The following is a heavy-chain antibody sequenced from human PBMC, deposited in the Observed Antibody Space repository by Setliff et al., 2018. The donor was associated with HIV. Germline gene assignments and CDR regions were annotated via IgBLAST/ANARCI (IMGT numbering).Heavy chain of an antibody. CDR1: GYTFSRYA. J-gene: IGHJ4*02. CDR3: ARDYLDGYNSGYFDY. V-gene: IGHV1-2*02. D-gene: IGHD5-18*01. CDR2: INPNSGGT. Sequence: GASVKVSCKASGYTFSRYAMHWVRQAPGQRLEWMGWINPNSGGTNYAQKFQGRVTMTRDTSISTAYMELSRLRSDDTAVYYCARDYLDGYNSGYFDYWGQGTLVTVSS.